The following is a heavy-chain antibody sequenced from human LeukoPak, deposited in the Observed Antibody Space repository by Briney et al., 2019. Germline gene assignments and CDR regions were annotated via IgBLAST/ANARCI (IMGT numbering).Heavy chain of an antibody. CDR3: AKTRQGVFDY. CDR1: GFTFDDYA. J-gene: IGHJ4*02. CDR2: ISWNSGSI. Sequence: GGSLRLSCAASGFTFDDYAMHWVRQAPGTGLEWVSGISWNSGSIGYADSVKGRFTISRDNAKNSLYLQMNSLRAEDTALYYCAKTRQGVFDYWGQGTLVTVSS. V-gene: IGHV3-9*01.